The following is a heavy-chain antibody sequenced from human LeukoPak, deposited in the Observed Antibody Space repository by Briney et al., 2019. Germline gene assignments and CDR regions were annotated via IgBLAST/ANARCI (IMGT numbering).Heavy chain of an antibody. J-gene: IGHJ4*02. CDR3: AYTDYDFWSGYSLPFDY. V-gene: IGHV4-39*07. CDR1: GGSISSSSYY. D-gene: IGHD3-3*01. Sequence: PSETLSLTCTVSGGSISSSSYYWGWIRQPPGKGLEWIGSIYYSGSTYYNPSLKSRVTISVDTSKNQFSLKLSSVTAADTAVYYCAYTDYDFWSGYSLPFDYWGQGTLVTVSS. CDR2: IYYSGST.